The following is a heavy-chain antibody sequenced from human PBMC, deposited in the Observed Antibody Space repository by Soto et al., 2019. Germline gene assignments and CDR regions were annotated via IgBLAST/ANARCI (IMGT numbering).Heavy chain of an antibody. CDR3: ARGAAWQWRVSWFDP. CDR2: IIPIFGTA. V-gene: IGHV1-69*12. Sequence: QVQLVQSGAEVKKPGSSVKVSCKASGGTFSSYAISWVRQAPGQGLEWMGGIIPIFGTANYAQKFQGRVTIPADDSTRTADMEQSRLRPEDTAVYYCARGAAWQWRVSWFDPWGQGTLVTVSS. D-gene: IGHD6-19*01. CDR1: GGTFSSYA. J-gene: IGHJ5*02.